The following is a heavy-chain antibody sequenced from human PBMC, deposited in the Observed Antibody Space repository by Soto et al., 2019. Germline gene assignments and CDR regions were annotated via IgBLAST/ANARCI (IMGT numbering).Heavy chain of an antibody. Sequence: LRLSCAASGFTFSSYAMSWARQAPGKGLEWVSAISGSGGSTYYADSVKGRFTISRDNSKNTLYLQMNSLRAEDTAVYYCAKERGITMVRGVIITSAAGIYGMDVWGQGTTVTVSS. D-gene: IGHD3-10*01. CDR3: AKERGITMVRGVIITSAAGIYGMDV. CDR1: GFTFSSYA. V-gene: IGHV3-23*01. CDR2: ISGSGGST. J-gene: IGHJ6*02.